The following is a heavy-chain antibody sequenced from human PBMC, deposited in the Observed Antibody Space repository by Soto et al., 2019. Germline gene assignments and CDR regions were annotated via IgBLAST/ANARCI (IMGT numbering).Heavy chain of an antibody. V-gene: IGHV4-31*03. D-gene: IGHD2-15*01. J-gene: IGHJ4*02. CDR1: GGSISSGGYY. Sequence: SETLSLTCTVSGGSISSGGYYWSWIRQHPGKGLEWIGYIYYSGSTYYNPSLKSRVTISVDTSKNQFSLKLSSVTAADTAVYYCARDRECSGGTCYNYFDYWGQGTLV. CDR3: ARDRECSGGTCYNYFDY. CDR2: IYYSGST.